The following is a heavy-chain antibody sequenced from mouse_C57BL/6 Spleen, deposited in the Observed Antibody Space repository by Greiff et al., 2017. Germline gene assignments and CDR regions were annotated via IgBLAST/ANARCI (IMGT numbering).Heavy chain of an antibody. CDR2: ISYDGSN. CDR1: GYSITSGYY. Sequence: EESGPGLVKPSQSLSLTCSVTGYSITSGYYWNWIRQFPGNKLEWMGYISYDGSNNYNPSLKNRISITRDTSKNQFFLKLNSVTTEDTATYYCARDLPDGYDWYFDVWGTGTTVTVSS. D-gene: IGHD2-3*01. V-gene: IGHV3-6*01. CDR3: ARDLPDGYDWYFDV. J-gene: IGHJ1*03.